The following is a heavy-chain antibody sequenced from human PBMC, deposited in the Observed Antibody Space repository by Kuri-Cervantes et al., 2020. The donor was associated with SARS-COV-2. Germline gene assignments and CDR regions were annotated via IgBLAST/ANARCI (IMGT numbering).Heavy chain of an antibody. J-gene: IGHJ4*02. CDR3: ARESYDFWSGGVDY. D-gene: IGHD3-3*01. V-gene: IGHV3-21*01. CDR1: GFTFSSYS. Sequence: LSLTCAASGFTFSSYSMNWVRRAPGKGLEWVSSISSSSYIYYADSVKGRFTISRDNAKNSLYLQMNSLRAEDTAVYYCARESYDFWSGGVDYWGQGTLVTVSS. CDR2: ISSSSYI.